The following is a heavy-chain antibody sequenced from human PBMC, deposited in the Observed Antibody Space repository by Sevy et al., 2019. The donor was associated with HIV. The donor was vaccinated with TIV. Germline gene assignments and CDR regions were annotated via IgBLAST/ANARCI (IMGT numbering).Heavy chain of an antibody. CDR3: AKLLSRMIPGNGALDY. CDR2: VSPTSLST. J-gene: IGHJ4*01. CDR1: GFSFSNYV. Sequence: GGSLRLSCTASGFSFSNYVMAWVRQAPGKGLEWVSSVSPTSLSTYYAESVKGRFTISRDNSKNTLYLQMKSLRAEDTAIYYCAKLLSRMIPGNGALDYWGRGTLVTVSS. V-gene: IGHV3-23*01. D-gene: IGHD2-15*01.